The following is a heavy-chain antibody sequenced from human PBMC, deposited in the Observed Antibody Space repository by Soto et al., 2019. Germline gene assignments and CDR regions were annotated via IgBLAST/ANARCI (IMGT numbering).Heavy chain of an antibody. CDR1: GFNFSNYA. CDR3: ARDRHVPGYGDYSDSIDI. Sequence: GSLRLSFAGSGFNFSNYAVHWVRHAPVKGLEWLAIISYNGFNKYYTDAVRGRFSISRDNTKNSVFLEMRSLETDDTAVYYCARDRHVPGYGDYSDSIDIWGQGTMVAVSS. V-gene: IGHV3-30-3*01. CDR2: ISYNGFNK. J-gene: IGHJ3*02. D-gene: IGHD4-17*01.